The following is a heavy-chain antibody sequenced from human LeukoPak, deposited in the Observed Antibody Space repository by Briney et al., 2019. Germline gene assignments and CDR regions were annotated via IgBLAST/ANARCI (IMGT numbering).Heavy chain of an antibody. CDR1: GGSISSGGYY. V-gene: IGHV4-31*03. Sequence: PSETLSLTCTVSGGSISSGGYYWSWIRQHPGKGLEWIGYIYYSGSTYYNPSLKSRVTISADTSKNQFSLKLISVTTADTAVYYCARARSAAGNFDYWGQGTLVTVSS. CDR2: IYYSGST. D-gene: IGHD6-13*01. J-gene: IGHJ4*02. CDR3: ARARSAAGNFDY.